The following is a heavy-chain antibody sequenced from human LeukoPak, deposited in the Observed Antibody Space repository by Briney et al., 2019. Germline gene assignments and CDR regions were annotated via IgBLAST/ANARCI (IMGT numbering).Heavy chain of an antibody. V-gene: IGHV1-46*01. CDR1: GYTFTSYH. D-gene: IGHD6-13*01. J-gene: IGHJ4*02. CDR2: INPSGVST. CDR3: ARGLAELWPHFDY. Sequence: ASVKVSCKASGYTFTSYHIHWVRQAPGHGHEWMGVINPSGVSTRYAQSFQGRLMMTRDTSTRTVYMEVTSLRSEDTAVYYCARGLAELWPHFDYWGQGTLITVSS.